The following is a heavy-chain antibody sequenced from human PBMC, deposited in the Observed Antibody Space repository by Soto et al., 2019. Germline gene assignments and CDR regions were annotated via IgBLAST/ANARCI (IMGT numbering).Heavy chain of an antibody. Sequence: EVQLLESGGGLVQPGGSLRLTCAASGFTFSSYGISWIRLSPGKGLEWVSVISGGGDTTYYTPSVKGRFTISRDDFRNTLYLQMNSARTEDTAIYYCAKLRDFVVLPAGILDYWGPGTLVTVSS. CDR2: ISGGGDTT. CDR3: AKLRDFVVLPAGILDY. CDR1: GFTFSSYG. J-gene: IGHJ4*02. V-gene: IGHV3-23*01. D-gene: IGHD2-8*01.